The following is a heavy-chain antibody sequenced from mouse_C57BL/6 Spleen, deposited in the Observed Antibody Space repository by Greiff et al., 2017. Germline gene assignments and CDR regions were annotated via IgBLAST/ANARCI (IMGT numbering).Heavy chain of an antibody. J-gene: IGHJ2*01. CDR3: ARRRRYDGYYLFDY. D-gene: IGHD2-3*01. Sequence: EVQLVESGGDLVKPGGSLKLPCAASGFTFSSYGMSWVRQTPDKRLEWVATISSGGSYTYYPDSVKGRFTISRDNAKNTLYLQMSSLKSEDTAMYCCARRRRYDGYYLFDYWGRGTTLTVSS. CDR1: GFTFSSYG. V-gene: IGHV5-6*01. CDR2: ISSGGSYT.